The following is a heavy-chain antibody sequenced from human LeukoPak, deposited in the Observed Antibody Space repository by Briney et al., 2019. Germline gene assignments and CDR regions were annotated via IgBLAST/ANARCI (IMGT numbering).Heavy chain of an antibody. CDR1: GFTLSCYW. CDR3: ARVGGSWFMDH. Sequence: GGFLRLSCAASGFTLSCYWMRLVRPAPGEGVEWVANIKQDGSEKYYVASVKGRFTISRDNAKNSLYLQMNSLRAEDTAEYYCARVGGSWFMDHWGQGTLVTVSS. V-gene: IGHV3-7*03. D-gene: IGHD3-10*01. J-gene: IGHJ4*02. CDR2: IKQDGSEK.